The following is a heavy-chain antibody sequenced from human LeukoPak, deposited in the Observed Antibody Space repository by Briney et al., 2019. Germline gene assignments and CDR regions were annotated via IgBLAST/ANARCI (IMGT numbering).Heavy chain of an antibody. D-gene: IGHD1-20*01. CDR3: ERANWNDRTLFDY. Sequence: GGSLRLSCVASGFTFSAYALHWVRQAPGKGLEWVSFITHDGSSTYYADSVKGRITISRNNTRNTVYLQMHSLKAEATAVYYCERANWNDRTLFDYWGQEALVTVAS. J-gene: IGHJ4*02. CDR1: GFTFSAYA. CDR2: ITHDGSST. V-gene: IGHV3-30*03.